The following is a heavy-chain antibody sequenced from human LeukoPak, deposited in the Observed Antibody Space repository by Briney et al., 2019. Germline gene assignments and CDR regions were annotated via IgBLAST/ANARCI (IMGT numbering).Heavy chain of an antibody. Sequence: SETLSLTCTVSGGSISSSSYYWGWIRQPPGKGLEWIGYIYYSGSTYYNPSLKSRVTISVDTSKNQFSLKLSSVTAADTAVYYCAREERRPPYYDSSGYKHKGYDYFDYWGQGTLVTVSS. J-gene: IGHJ4*02. D-gene: IGHD3-22*01. CDR2: IYYSGST. CDR3: AREERRPPYYDSSGYKHKGYDYFDY. V-gene: IGHV4-30-4*08. CDR1: GGSISSSSYY.